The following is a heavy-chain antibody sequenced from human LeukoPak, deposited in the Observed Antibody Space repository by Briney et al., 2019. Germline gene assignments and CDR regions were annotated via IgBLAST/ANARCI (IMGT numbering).Heavy chain of an antibody. J-gene: IGHJ4*02. CDR1: GYTFTAYY. D-gene: IGHD2-15*01. V-gene: IGHV1-2*04. Sequence: ASVKVSCEASGYTFTAYYIHWVRQAPGQGLEWMGWINPNSGTTGYAQKFQDWVTVTRDTSISTAYMELSRLRSDDTAVYYCARDQCSGGSCYSASGDYWGQGTLVTVSS. CDR2: INPNSGTT. CDR3: ARDQCSGGSCYSASGDY.